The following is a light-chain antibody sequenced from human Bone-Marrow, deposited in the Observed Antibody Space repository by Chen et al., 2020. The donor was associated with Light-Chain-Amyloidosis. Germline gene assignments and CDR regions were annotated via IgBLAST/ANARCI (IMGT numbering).Light chain of an antibody. V-gene: IGKV4-1*01. Sequence: DIVMTQSPDSLAVSLVEMANINCKSSQSVLYSSNNQNYLAWYQQKPGQPPKLPIYWASTRESVVPDRFSGSGSGTDFSLTISSLQAEDVAVYYGQQYYSTPPTFGGGTKVEIK. CDR2: WAS. CDR3: QQYYSTPPT. CDR1: QSVLYSSNNQNY. J-gene: IGKJ4*01.